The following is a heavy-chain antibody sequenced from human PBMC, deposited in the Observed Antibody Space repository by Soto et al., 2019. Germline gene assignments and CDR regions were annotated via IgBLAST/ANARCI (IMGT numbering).Heavy chain of an antibody. Sequence: ASVKVSCKASGYTFTGYYMHWVRQAPGQGLEWMGWINPNSGGTNYAQKFQGWVTMTRDTSISTAYMELSRLRSDDTAVYYCARDRVSGDIVGGPGAVGGGNYYHGMDVWGQGTTVTVSS. CDR2: INPNSGGT. J-gene: IGHJ6*02. V-gene: IGHV1-2*04. CDR1: GYTFTGYY. CDR3: ARDRVSGDIVGGPGAVGGGNYYHGMDV. D-gene: IGHD2-2*01.